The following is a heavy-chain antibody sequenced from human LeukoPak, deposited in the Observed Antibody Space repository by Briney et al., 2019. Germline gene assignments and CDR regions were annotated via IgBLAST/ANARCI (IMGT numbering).Heavy chain of an antibody. D-gene: IGHD3-22*01. V-gene: IGHV4-31*11. J-gene: IGHJ1*01. Sequence: SETLSLTCAVSGGSISSGGYYWSWIRQHPGKGLEWIGYIYYSGSTYYNPSLKSRVTISVDTSKNQFSLKLSSVTAADTAVYYCASYDSSGYYYWTWGQGTLVTVSS. CDR3: ASYDSSGYYYWT. CDR2: IYYSGST. CDR1: GGSISSGGYY.